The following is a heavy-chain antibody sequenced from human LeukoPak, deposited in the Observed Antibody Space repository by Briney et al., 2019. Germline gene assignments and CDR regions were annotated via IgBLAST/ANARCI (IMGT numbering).Heavy chain of an antibody. CDR3: VKSEQGWLRLGDAFDI. CDR1: GFTFSSYA. D-gene: IGHD5-12*01. Sequence: GGSLRLSCSASGFTFSSYAMHWVRQAPGKGLEYVSGISSNGGSTYYADSVKGRFTISRDNSKNTLYLQMSSLRAEDTAVYYCVKSEQGWLRLGDAFDIWGQGTMVTVSS. J-gene: IGHJ3*02. V-gene: IGHV3-64D*06. CDR2: ISSNGGST.